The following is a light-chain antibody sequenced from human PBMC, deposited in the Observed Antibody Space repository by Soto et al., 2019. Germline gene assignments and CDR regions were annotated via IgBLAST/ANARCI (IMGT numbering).Light chain of an antibody. CDR1: GSNIGAGYD. Sequence: QSVLTQPPSVSGAPGQRVTISCTGSGSNIGAGYDVHWYQQLPGTAPKLLIYANSNRPSGVPDRFSGSKSGTSASLAISGLQAEDEADYYCQSYDSSLSASDVVFGGGTKLTVL. V-gene: IGLV1-40*01. CDR2: ANS. J-gene: IGLJ2*01. CDR3: QSYDSSLSASDVV.